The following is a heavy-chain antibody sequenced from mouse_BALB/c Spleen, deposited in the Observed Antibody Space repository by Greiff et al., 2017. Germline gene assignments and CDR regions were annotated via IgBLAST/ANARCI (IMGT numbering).Heavy chain of an antibody. D-gene: IGHD1-1*01. CDR1: GFNIKDTY. V-gene: IGHV14-3*02. CDR3: ARGYYGSWYFDV. CDR2: IDPANGNT. Sequence: EVQRVESGAELVKPGASVKLSCTASGFNIKDTYMHWVKQRPEQGLEWIGRIDPANGNTKYDPKFQGKATITADTSSNTAYLQLSSLTSEDTAVYYCARGYYGSWYFDVWGAGTTVTVSS. J-gene: IGHJ1*01.